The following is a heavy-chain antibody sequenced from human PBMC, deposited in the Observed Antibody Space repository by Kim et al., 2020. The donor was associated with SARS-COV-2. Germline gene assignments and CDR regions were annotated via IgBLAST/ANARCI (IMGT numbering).Heavy chain of an antibody. J-gene: IGHJ4*02. Sequence: GGSLRLSCAASGFTFSDFAIHWVRQAPGKGLEWVALISYHGSNKFYADSVKGRFTISRDNSKNTLYLQMNSLRGEDTAVYYCARGPEYFFDFWGQGTLVT. V-gene: IGHV3-30*04. CDR1: GFTFSDFA. CDR2: ISYHGSNK. CDR3: ARGPEYFFDF.